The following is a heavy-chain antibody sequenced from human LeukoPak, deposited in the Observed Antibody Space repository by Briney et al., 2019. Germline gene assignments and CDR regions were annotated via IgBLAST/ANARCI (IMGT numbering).Heavy chain of an antibody. CDR3: ARYCSSTSCPISD. CDR1: GGTFSSYA. Sequence: VASVKVSCKASGGTFSSYAISWVRQAPGQGLEWMGGIIPIFGTANYAQKSQGRVTITADESTSTAYMELSSLRSEDTAVYYCARYCSSTSCPISDWGQGTLVTVSS. J-gene: IGHJ4*02. D-gene: IGHD2-2*01. V-gene: IGHV1-69*13. CDR2: IIPIFGTA.